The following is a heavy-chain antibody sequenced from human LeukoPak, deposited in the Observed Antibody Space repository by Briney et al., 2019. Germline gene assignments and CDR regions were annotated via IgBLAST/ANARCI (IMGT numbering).Heavy chain of an antibody. J-gene: IGHJ4*02. D-gene: IGHD1-1*01. CDR3: ARERQLERLAFGKEGSAFDY. Sequence: NPGGSLRLSCAASGFTFSSYSMNWVRQAPGKGLEWVSSISSSSSYIYYADSVKGRFTISRDNAKNSLYLQMNRLRAEDTAAYYCARERQLERLAFGKEGSAFDYWGQGTLVTVSS. CDR1: GFTFSSYS. V-gene: IGHV3-21*01. CDR2: ISSSSSYI.